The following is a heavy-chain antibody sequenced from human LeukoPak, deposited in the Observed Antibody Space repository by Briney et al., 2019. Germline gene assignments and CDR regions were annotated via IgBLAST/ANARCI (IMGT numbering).Heavy chain of an antibody. J-gene: IGHJ4*02. CDR2: ISSSGSLI. CDR1: GFTFSHYE. CDR3: ARGLTFGSGGFDY. V-gene: IGHV3-48*03. Sequence: GGSLRLSCAASGFTFSHYEMNWVRQAPGKGLEWVSYISSSGSLISYADSVKGRFTISRDNAKNSLSLQMRNLRAEDTAVYYCARGLTFGSGGFDYWGQGTLVIVSS. D-gene: IGHD3-10*01.